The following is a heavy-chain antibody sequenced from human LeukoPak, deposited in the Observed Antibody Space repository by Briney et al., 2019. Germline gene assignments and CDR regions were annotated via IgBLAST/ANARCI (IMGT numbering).Heavy chain of an antibody. V-gene: IGHV1-69*05. CDR2: IIPIFGTA. CDR1: GGTFSSYA. Sequence: SVKVSCKASGGTFSSYAISWVRQAPGQGLEWMGGIIPIFGTANYAQKFQGRVTITTDESTSTAYMELSSLRSEDTAVYYCARGGLVIPLRFDYWGQGALVTVSS. CDR3: ARGGLVIPLRFDY. J-gene: IGHJ4*02. D-gene: IGHD3-9*01.